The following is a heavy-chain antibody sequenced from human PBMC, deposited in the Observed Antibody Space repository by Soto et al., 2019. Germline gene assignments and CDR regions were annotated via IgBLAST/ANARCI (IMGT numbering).Heavy chain of an antibody. Sequence: GASVKVSCKASGYTFTSYGISWVRQAPGQGLEWMGWISAYNGNTNYAQKLQGRVTMTTDTSTSTAYMELRSLRSDDTAVYYCARLTGYSSSWYVGWFDPWGQGTLVTVSS. D-gene: IGHD6-13*01. CDR3: ARLTGYSSSWYVGWFDP. CDR2: ISAYNGNT. J-gene: IGHJ5*02. CDR1: GYTFTSYG. V-gene: IGHV1-18*01.